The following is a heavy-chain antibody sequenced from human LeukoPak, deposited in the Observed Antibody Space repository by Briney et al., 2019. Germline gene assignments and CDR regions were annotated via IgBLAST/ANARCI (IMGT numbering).Heavy chain of an antibody. V-gene: IGHV1-8*01. D-gene: IGHD6-13*01. CDR2: MNPNSGNT. CDR3: ARYTAAAGTFNWFDP. CDR1: GYTFTSYD. Sequence: ASVKVSCKASGYTFTSYDINWVRQATGQGLEWMGWMNPNSGNTGYAQKFQGRVTMTRNTSISTASMELSSLRSEDTAVYYCARYTAAAGTFNWFDPWGQGTLVTVSS. J-gene: IGHJ5*02.